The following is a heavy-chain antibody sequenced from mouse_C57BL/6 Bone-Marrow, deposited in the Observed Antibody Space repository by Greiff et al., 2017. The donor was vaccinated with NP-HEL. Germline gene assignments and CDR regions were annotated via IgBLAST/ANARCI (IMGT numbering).Heavy chain of an antibody. V-gene: IGHV1-42*01. CDR2: INPSTGGT. CDR3: ATYDYDGGDAMDY. CDR1: GYSFTGYY. J-gene: IGHJ4*01. Sequence: EVQLQQPGPELVKPGASVKISCKASGYSFTGYYMNWVKQSPEKSLEWIGEINPSTGGTTYNQKFKATATLTVDKSSSTAYMQLKSLTSEDSAVYYCATYDYDGGDAMDYWGQGTSVTVSS. D-gene: IGHD2-4*01.